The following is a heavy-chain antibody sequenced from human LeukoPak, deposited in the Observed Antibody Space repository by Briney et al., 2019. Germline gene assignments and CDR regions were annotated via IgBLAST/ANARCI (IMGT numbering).Heavy chain of an antibody. Sequence: GGSLRLSSVASGFSFSTYAMSWVRQAPGKGLEWVSSISDNGDKTYYADSVKGRFTISRDNSRNTVYLQMNDLRAEDTAVYHCVKGGGSGFDYWGQGTLVTVSS. CDR2: ISDNGDKT. V-gene: IGHV3-23*01. CDR3: VKGGGSGFDY. J-gene: IGHJ4*02. CDR1: GFSFSTYA. D-gene: IGHD3-10*01.